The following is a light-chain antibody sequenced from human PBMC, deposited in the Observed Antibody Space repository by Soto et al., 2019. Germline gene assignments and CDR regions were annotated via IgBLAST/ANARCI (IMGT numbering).Light chain of an antibody. V-gene: IGKV1-5*01. Sequence: DIQMTQSPPALSASVGDRVTITCRASQSVNTRLAWYQQKPGKAPKLLIHDASSLQTGVPSRFSGSGSGTEFTITISSLQPDDFATYYCQQYQSYSETFGHGTKVEIK. CDR2: DAS. CDR3: QQYQSYSET. CDR1: QSVNTR. J-gene: IGKJ1*01.